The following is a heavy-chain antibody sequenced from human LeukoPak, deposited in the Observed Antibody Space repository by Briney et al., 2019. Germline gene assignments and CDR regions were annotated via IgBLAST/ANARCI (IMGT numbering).Heavy chain of an antibody. J-gene: IGHJ3*02. D-gene: IGHD3-10*01. CDR1: GGSISSYY. V-gene: IGHV4-59*01. Sequence: SETLSLTCTVSGGSISSYYWSWIRQPPGKGLEWIGYIYYSGSTNYNPSLKSRVTISVDTSKNQFSLKLSSVTAADTAVYYCARGKYSAKYGSGSYYNRNGAFDIWGQGTMSPSLQ. CDR2: IYYSGST. CDR3: ARGKYSAKYGSGSYYNRNGAFDI.